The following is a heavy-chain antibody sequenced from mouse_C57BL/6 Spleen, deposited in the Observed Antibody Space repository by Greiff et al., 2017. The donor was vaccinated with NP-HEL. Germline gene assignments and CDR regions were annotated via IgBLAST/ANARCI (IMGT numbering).Heavy chain of an antibody. Sequence: VQLQQPGAELVKPGASVKMSCKASGYTFTSYWITWVKQRPGQGLEWLGDIYPGSGSTNYNEKFKSKATLTVDTSSSTAYMQLSSLTSEDSAVYYCASTMVTTTGFAYWGQGTLVTVSA. CDR1: GYTFTSYW. CDR2: IYPGSGST. V-gene: IGHV1-55*01. D-gene: IGHD2-2*01. CDR3: ASTMVTTTGFAY. J-gene: IGHJ3*01.